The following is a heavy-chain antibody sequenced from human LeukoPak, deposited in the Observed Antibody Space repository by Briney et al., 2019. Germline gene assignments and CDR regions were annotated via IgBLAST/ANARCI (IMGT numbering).Heavy chain of an antibody. CDR3: AASVFYYDSSGNDAFDI. Sequence: SVKVSCKASGFTFTSSAVQWVRQARGQRLEWIGWIVVGSGNTNYAQKFQERVTITRDMSTSTAYLELSSLRSEDTAVYYCAASVFYYDSSGNDAFDIWGQGTMVTVSS. J-gene: IGHJ3*02. D-gene: IGHD3-22*01. CDR2: IVVGSGNT. V-gene: IGHV1-58*01. CDR1: GFTFTSSA.